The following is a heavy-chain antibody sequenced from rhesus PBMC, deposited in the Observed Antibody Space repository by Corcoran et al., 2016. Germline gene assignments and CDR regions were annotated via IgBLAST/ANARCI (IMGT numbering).Heavy chain of an antibody. CDR1: GGSLSDSYY. Sequence: QVQLQESGPGLVKPSETLSLTCAVSGGSLSDSYYGNWIRQPPGKGLEWIGNIYGNSASTYYNPSLKSRVTISKDTSKNQFFLKLSSVTAADTAVYYCARAQYGSSLDYWGQGVLVTVSS. CDR2: IYGNSAST. V-gene: IGHV4S9*01. CDR3: ARAQYGSSLDY. J-gene: IGHJ4*01. D-gene: IGHD4-29*01.